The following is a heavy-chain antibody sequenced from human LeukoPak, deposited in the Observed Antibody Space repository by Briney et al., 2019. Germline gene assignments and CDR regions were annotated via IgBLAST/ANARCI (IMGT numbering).Heavy chain of an antibody. CDR1: GYTFTSYN. Sequence: ASVKVSCKASGYTFTSYNMHWVRQAPGQGLEWMGVIKPSGGSTTYAQKFQGRVTMTRDMSTSTLYMELSSLRSEDAAVYYCARVRDGYNDAYGIWGQGTMVTVSS. V-gene: IGHV1-46*01. D-gene: IGHD5-24*01. CDR3: ARVRDGYNDAYGI. J-gene: IGHJ3*02. CDR2: IKPSGGST.